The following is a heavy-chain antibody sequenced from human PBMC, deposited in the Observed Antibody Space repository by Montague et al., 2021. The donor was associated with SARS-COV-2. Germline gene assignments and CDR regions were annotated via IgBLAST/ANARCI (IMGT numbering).Heavy chain of an antibody. V-gene: IGHV4-61*02. CDR2: IYTSGST. Sequence: TLSLTCTVSGGSISSGSYYWSWIRQPAGKGLEWIGRIYTSGSTNYNPSLKSRVTISVDTSKNQFSLRLTSVTAADTAVYYCARGPSPPAIAAYDDGMDVWGQGTTVTVSS. J-gene: IGHJ6*02. CDR1: GGSISSGSYY. CDR3: ARGPSPPAIAAYDDGMDV. D-gene: IGHD6-6*01.